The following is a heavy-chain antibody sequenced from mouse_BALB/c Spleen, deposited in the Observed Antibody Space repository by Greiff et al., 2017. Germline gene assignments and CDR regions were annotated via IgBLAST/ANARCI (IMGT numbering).Heavy chain of an antibody. Sequence: EVHLVESGPGLVKPSQSLSLTCTVTGYSITSDYAWNWIRQFPGNKLEWMGYISYSGSTSYNPSLKSRISITRDTSKNQFFLQLNSVTTEDTATYYCARDYGSLSYYFDYWGQGTTLTVSS. CDR2: ISYSGST. V-gene: IGHV3-2*02. J-gene: IGHJ2*01. CDR3: ARDYGSLSYYFDY. CDR1: GYSITSDYA. D-gene: IGHD1-1*01.